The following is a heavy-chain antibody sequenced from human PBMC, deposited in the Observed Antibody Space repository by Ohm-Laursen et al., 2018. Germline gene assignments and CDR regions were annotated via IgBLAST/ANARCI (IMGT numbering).Heavy chain of an antibody. J-gene: IGHJ2*01. D-gene: IGHD4/OR15-4a*01. Sequence: SLRLSCSAPGFTFDDYVMDWVRQAPGEGLEWVAGISWNSGSIGYADSVKGRFTISRDNAKNSLYLQMNSLRAEDTAVYYCAREDYGDYWYFDLWGRGTLVTVSS. V-gene: IGHV3-9*01. CDR1: GFTFDDYV. CDR3: AREDYGDYWYFDL. CDR2: ISWNSGSI.